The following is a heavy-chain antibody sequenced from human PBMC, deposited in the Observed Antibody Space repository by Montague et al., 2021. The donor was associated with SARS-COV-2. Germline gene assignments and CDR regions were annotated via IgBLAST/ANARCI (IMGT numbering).Heavy chain of an antibody. J-gene: IGHJ4*02. V-gene: IGHV4-59*11. Sequence: SETLSLTCTVSGASINGHHWSWIRQPPGKGLEWIGYMKSSGSTNYKPSLKSRVTISVDTSKKQVSLKMISVTAADTAVYYCARDLGDRDGGFVYWGQGTLVTVSS. D-gene: IGHD3-16*01. CDR2: MKSSGST. CDR1: GASINGHH. CDR3: ARDLGDRDGGFVY.